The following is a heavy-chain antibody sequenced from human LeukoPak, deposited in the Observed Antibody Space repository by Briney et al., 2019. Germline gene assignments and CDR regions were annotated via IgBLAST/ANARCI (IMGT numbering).Heavy chain of an antibody. D-gene: IGHD2-15*01. V-gene: IGHV1-18*01. CDR3: GRGPYCSGGTCYSQYYDY. CDR2: IITYNGNT. Sequence: ASVKVSCKASGYTFTTYGISWVRQAPGQGLEWMGWIITYNGNTYYAQKFQGRVTMTTDTSTSTAYMGLRSLRSDDTAVYYCGRGPYCSGGTCYSQYYDYWGQGTLVTVSS. J-gene: IGHJ4*02. CDR1: GYTFTTYG.